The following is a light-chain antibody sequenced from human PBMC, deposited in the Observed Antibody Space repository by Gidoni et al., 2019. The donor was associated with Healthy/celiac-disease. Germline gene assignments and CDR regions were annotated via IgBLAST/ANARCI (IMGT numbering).Light chain of an antibody. J-gene: IGKJ5*01. Sequence: DIQMTQSPSYLSASVGDRVTITCQASEDIAKYLNWYQQKPGKAPNLLIYESYNLETGVPSRFSGSGSGTDFTFTISSLQPEDFATYYCQQYDNLPITFGQGTRLNMK. CDR3: QQYDNLPIT. CDR1: EDIAKY. V-gene: IGKV1-33*01. CDR2: ESY.